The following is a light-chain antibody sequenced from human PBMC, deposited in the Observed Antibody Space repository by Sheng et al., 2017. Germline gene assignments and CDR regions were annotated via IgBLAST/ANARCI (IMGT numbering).Light chain of an antibody. Sequence: IVMTQSPATLSVSPGERAALSCRASQSISSNLAWYQHKPGQAPTLLIYGASTRATGIPARFSGSGSGTEFTLTISNLQSEDFAIYYCQQYNNRWTFGQGTKVDFK. J-gene: IGKJ1*01. CDR1: QSISSN. V-gene: IGKV3-15*01. CDR2: GAS. CDR3: QQYNNRWT.